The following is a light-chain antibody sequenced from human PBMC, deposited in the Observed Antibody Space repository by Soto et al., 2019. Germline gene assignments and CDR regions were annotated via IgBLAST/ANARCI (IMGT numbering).Light chain of an antibody. CDR2: AAS. J-gene: IGKJ4*01. Sequence: DIQMTQSPSSLSASVGDRVTITCRASQSLSTYLNWYQQKPGKAPKLLIYAASSLQSGVPSRFSGSGSGTEFTLTISSLQPEDFATYYCQQSYSTPLTFGGGTKVDIK. V-gene: IGKV1-39*01. CDR1: QSLSTY. CDR3: QQSYSTPLT.